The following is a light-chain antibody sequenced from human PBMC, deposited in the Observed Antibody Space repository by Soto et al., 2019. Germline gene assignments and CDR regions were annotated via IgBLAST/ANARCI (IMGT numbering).Light chain of an antibody. V-gene: IGLV1-51*01. CDR1: RSNIGNNY. CDR3: QAWDSSLSAGV. J-gene: IGLJ3*02. Sequence: QSVLTQPPSVSAAPGQKVTVSCSGSRSNIGNNYVSWYQHLPGTAPKLLMYDNDKRPSGIPDRFSASHSGTSATLGITGLQTGDEADYYCQAWDSSLSAGVFGGGTKLTVL. CDR2: DND.